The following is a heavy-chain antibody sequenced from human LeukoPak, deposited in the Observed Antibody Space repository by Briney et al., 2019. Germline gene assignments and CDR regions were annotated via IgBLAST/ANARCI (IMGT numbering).Heavy chain of an antibody. Sequence: PSETLSLTCTVSGGSISSYHWSWIRQPPGKGLEWIGYIYYSGSTNYNPSLKSRVTISVDTSKNQFSLKLSSVTAADTAVYYCARAPNYYDSSGLDYWGQGTLVTVSS. D-gene: IGHD3-22*01. V-gene: IGHV4-59*01. J-gene: IGHJ4*02. CDR2: IYYSGST. CDR1: GGSISSYH. CDR3: ARAPNYYDSSGLDY.